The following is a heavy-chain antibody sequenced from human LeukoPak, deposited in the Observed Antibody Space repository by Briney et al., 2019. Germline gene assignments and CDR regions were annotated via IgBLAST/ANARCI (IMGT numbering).Heavy chain of an antibody. J-gene: IGHJ5*02. CDR3: ARVVGQAAMSREFDP. D-gene: IGHD2-2*01. CDR2: INHSGST. CDR1: GGSFSGYY. V-gene: IGHV4-34*01. Sequence: SETLSLTCAVYGGSFSGYYRSWIRQPPGKGLEWIGEINHSGSTNYNPSLKSRVTISVDTSKNQFSLKLSSVTAADTAVYYCARVVGQAAMSREFDPWGQGTLVTVSS.